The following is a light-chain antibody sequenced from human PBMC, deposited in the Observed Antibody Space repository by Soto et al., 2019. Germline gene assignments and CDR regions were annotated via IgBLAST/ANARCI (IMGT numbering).Light chain of an antibody. V-gene: IGLV2-8*01. CDR2: EVS. CDR1: SSDVGGYNY. J-gene: IGLJ2*01. Sequence: QSALTQPPSASGSPGQSVTISCTGTSSDVGGYNYVSWYQQHPGKVPKVMIYEVSKRPSGVPDRFSGSKSGNTASLTASGLRAEDEADYYCCSYAGSNVIFGGGTKLTVL. CDR3: CSYAGSNVI.